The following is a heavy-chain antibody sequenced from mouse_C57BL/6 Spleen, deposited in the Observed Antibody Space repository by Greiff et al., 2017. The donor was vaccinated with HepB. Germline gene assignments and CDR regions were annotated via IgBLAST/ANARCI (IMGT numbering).Heavy chain of an antibody. Sequence: VQLQQSGAELVKPGASVKLSCKASGYTFTEYTIHWVKQRSGQGLEWIGWFYPGSGSIKYNEKFKDKATLTADKSSSTVYMELSRLTSEDSAVYFCARHEENYDYDGPSFDYWGQGTTLTVSS. D-gene: IGHD2-4*01. CDR3: ARHEENYDYDGPSFDY. CDR1: GYTFTEYT. CDR2: FYPGSGSI. J-gene: IGHJ2*01. V-gene: IGHV1-62-2*01.